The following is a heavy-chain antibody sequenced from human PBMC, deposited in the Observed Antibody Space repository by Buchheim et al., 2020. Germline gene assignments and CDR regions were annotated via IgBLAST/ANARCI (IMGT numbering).Heavy chain of an antibody. V-gene: IGHV3-30-3*01. D-gene: IGHD3-22*01. CDR1: GFTFSSYA. CDR3: ARDYDSSPVY. J-gene: IGHJ4*02. Sequence: QVQLVESGGGVVQPGRSLRLSCAASGFTFSSYAMHWVRQAPGKGLEWVAVISYDGSNKYYADSVKGRFTISRDNSKSTLYLQMNSLRAEDTAVYYCARDYDSSPVYWGQGTL. CDR2: ISYDGSNK.